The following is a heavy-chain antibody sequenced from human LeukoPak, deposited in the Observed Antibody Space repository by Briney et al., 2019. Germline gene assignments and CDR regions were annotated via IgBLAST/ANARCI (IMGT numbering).Heavy chain of an antibody. CDR2: VNPNSGGT. J-gene: IGHJ4*02. V-gene: IGHV1-2*02. D-gene: IGHD3-10*01. Sequence: GASVKVSCKASGYTFTGYYMHWVRQPPGQGLEWMGWVNPNSGGTNYAQKFQGRVTMTRDTSISTAYMELSRLSSDDTAVYYCARSYYYGSGTYYWGQGTLVTVSS. CDR1: GYTFTGYY. CDR3: ARSYYYGSGTYY.